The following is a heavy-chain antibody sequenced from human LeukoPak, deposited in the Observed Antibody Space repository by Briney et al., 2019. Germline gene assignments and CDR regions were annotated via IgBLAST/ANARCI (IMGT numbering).Heavy chain of an antibody. CDR3: AKWGDYDILTGYYVSDF. D-gene: IGHD3-9*01. CDR2: ISGSDDST. CDR1: GFTFSSYA. V-gene: IGHV3-23*01. Sequence: PGGSLRLSCAASGFTFSSYAMGWVRQAPGKGLEWVSAISGSDDSTYYADSVKGRFTISRDNSKNTLYVEMNTLRAEDTAVYYCAKWGDYDILTGYYVSDFWGQGTLVTVSS. J-gene: IGHJ4*02.